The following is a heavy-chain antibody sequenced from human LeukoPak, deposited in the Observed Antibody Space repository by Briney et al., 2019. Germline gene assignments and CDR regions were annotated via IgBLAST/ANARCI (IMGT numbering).Heavy chain of an antibody. CDR2: IKQDGSEK. CDR1: GFTFSSYW. V-gene: IGHV3-7*01. D-gene: IGHD3-10*01. Sequence: PGGSLRLSCAASGFTFSSYWMSWVRQAPGKGLEWVANIKQDGSEKYYVDSVNGRLTISRDNAKNSLFLQMNGLRVEDTAVYYCASSPRGALLYYGSGRYYRQPDYFDYWGQGTLVTVSS. CDR3: ASSPRGALLYYGSGRYYRQPDYFDY. J-gene: IGHJ4*02.